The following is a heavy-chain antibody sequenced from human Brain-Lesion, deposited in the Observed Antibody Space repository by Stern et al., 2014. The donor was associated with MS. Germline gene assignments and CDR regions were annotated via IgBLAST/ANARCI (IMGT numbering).Heavy chain of an antibody. J-gene: IGHJ4*02. CDR2: IWYDGSNK. V-gene: IGHV3-33*01. Sequence: QVQLMQSGGGVVQPGRSLRLSCAASGFTFSTYGMHWVRQAPGKGLEWVAVIWYDGSNKYYADSVKGRFTISRDNSKNTLYLQMNSLRAEDTAVYYCARDRGYYGDHRDYWGQGTLVTVSS. CDR1: GFTFSTYG. D-gene: IGHD4-17*01. CDR3: ARDRGYYGDHRDY.